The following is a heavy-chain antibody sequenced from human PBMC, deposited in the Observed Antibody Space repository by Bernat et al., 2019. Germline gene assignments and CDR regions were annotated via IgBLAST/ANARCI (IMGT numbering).Heavy chain of an antibody. Sequence: QVQLQQWGAGLLKPSETLSLTCAVYGGSFSGYYWSWIRQPPGKGLEWIGEINQSGSTNYNPSLKSRVTISIDTSKNQFSLKLSSVTAADTAVYSCARGSYDFWSWFDPWGQGTLVTVSS. V-gene: IGHV4-34*01. CDR2: INQSGST. D-gene: IGHD3-3*01. CDR3: ARGSYDFWSWFDP. CDR1: GGSFSGYY. J-gene: IGHJ5*02.